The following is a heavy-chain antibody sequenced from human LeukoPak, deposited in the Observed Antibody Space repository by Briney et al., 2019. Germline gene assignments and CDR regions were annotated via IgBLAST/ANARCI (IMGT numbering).Heavy chain of an antibody. V-gene: IGHV3-9*01. CDR2: ISWNSGSI. CDR1: GFTFDDYA. J-gene: IGHJ3*02. CDR3: AKVPYYDSSGFAFDI. D-gene: IGHD3-22*01. Sequence: PGGSLRLSCAASGFTFDDYAMHWVRQAPGKGLEWVSGISWNSGSIGYADSVKGRFTISRDNAKNSLYLQMNSLRAEGTALYYCAKVPYYDSSGFAFDIWGQGTMVTVSS.